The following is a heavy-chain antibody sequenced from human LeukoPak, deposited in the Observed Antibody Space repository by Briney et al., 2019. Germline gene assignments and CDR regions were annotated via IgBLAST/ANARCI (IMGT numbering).Heavy chain of an antibody. CDR1: GFTVSSNY. CDR3: ARDSGGLEYSSGWYGDY. V-gene: IGHV3-53*01. CDR2: IYSGGST. J-gene: IGHJ4*02. D-gene: IGHD6-19*01. Sequence: GGSLRLSCAASGFTVSSNYMSWVRQAPGKGLEWVSVIYSGGSTYYADSVKGRFTISRDNSKNTLYLQMNSLRAEDTAVYYCARDSGGLEYSSGWYGDYWGQGTLVTVSS.